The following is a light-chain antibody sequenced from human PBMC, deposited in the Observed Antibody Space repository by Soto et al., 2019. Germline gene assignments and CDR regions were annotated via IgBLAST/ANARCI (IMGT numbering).Light chain of an antibody. J-gene: IGLJ1*01. CDR1: SSDVGGYNY. CDR3: SSYTTSNTRQIV. CDR2: DVS. Sequence: QSALTQPVSVSGSPGQSITISCTGTSSDVGGYNYVSWYQHHPGKAPKLLIYDVSNRPSGISNRFSGSKSDNTASLTISWLQPEDEADYYCSSYTTSNTRQIVFGTGTKVTVL. V-gene: IGLV2-14*03.